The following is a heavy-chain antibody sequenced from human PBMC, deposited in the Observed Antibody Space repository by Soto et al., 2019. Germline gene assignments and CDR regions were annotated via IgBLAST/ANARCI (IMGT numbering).Heavy chain of an antibody. Sequence: ASVKVSCKASGGTFSSYAISWVRQAPGQGLEWMGGIIPIFGTANYAQKFQGRVTITADKSTSTAYMEMSMLRSDDTAVYYCARGGGTILAPLPWGQGTLVTVSS. J-gene: IGHJ5*02. CDR3: ARGGGTILAPLP. D-gene: IGHD3-3*01. V-gene: IGHV1-69*06. CDR1: GGTFSSYA. CDR2: IIPIFGTA.